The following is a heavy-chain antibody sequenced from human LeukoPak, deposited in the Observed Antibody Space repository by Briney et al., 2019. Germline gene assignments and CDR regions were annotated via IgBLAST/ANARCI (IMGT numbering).Heavy chain of an antibody. D-gene: IGHD3-16*01. CDR1: GGSFSGYY. Sequence: PSETLSLTCAVYGGSFSGYYWSFIRQTPGKGLEWIGEISHSGSTNYHRSLKSRLTISVDTSKNQFSLKLNSVTAADTAVYYCASFRWGIGFEYWGQGTLVTVSS. CDR3: ASFRWGIGFEY. J-gene: IGHJ4*02. V-gene: IGHV4-34*01. CDR2: ISHSGST.